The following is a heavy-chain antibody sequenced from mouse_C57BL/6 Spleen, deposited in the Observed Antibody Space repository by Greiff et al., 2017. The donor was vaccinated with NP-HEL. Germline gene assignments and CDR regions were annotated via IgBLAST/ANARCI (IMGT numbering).Heavy chain of an antibody. Sequence: DVMLVESGGGLVKPGGSLKLSCAASGFTFSSYAMSWVRQTPEKRLEWVATISDGGSYTYYPDNVKGRFTISRDNAKNNLYLQMSHLKSEDTAMYYCAREDDYGGFAYWGQGTLVTVSA. CDR3: AREDDYGGFAY. J-gene: IGHJ3*01. CDR2: ISDGGSYT. CDR1: GFTFSSYA. D-gene: IGHD2-4*01. V-gene: IGHV5-4*01.